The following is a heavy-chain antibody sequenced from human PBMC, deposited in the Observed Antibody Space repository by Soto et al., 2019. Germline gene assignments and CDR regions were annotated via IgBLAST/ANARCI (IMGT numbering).Heavy chain of an antibody. CDR3: ARPAPNYDFWSGYYTGWFDP. V-gene: IGHV3-11*04. D-gene: IGHD3-3*01. CDR2: ISSSGSTI. Sequence: PGGSLRLSCAASGFTFSDYYMSWIRQAPGKGLEWVSYISSSGSTIYYANSVKGRFTISRDNAKNSLYLQMNSLRAEDTAVYYCARPAPNYDFWSGYYTGWFDPWGQGTLVTVSS. CDR1: GFTFSDYY. J-gene: IGHJ5*02.